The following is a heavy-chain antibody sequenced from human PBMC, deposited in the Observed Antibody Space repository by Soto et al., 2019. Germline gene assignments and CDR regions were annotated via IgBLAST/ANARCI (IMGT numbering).Heavy chain of an antibody. Sequence: PSETLSLTCTVSGDSIDRSNYYWDWIRQPPGKGLEWIGSIYYSGSTYYNPSLKSRVTISVDTSKNQFSLKLSSVTAADTAVYYCARHTPAISISDHWGQGTLVTVS. D-gene: IGHD2-15*01. CDR3: ARHTPAISISDH. J-gene: IGHJ4*02. V-gene: IGHV4-39*01. CDR2: IYYSGST. CDR1: GDSIDRSNYY.